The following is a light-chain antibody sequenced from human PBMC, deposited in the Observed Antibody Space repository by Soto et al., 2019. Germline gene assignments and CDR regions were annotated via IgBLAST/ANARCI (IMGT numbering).Light chain of an antibody. CDR2: ATS. CDR3: QHLNSYPLT. V-gene: IGKV1-9*01. Sequence: DIQLTQSPSFLSASVGDRVTITCRASQGISSYLAWYQQKPGKAPKLLIYATSTLQSGVPSRFSGSASGTESTLTVSSLQPEDFATYYCQHLNSYPLTFGGGTKVEIK. CDR1: QGISSY. J-gene: IGKJ4*01.